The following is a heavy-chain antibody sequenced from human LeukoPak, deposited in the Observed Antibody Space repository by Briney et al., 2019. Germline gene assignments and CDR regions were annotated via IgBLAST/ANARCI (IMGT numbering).Heavy chain of an antibody. CDR3: AREAIAAAGGVIDY. D-gene: IGHD6-13*01. J-gene: IGHJ4*02. Sequence: RTSETLSLTCTVSGVSISSYYWSWIRQPPGKGLEWIGYIYYSGSTNYNPSLKSRVTISVDTSKNQFSLKLSSVTAADTAVYYCAREAIAAAGGVIDYWGQGTLVTVSS. V-gene: IGHV4-59*01. CDR1: GVSISSYY. CDR2: IYYSGST.